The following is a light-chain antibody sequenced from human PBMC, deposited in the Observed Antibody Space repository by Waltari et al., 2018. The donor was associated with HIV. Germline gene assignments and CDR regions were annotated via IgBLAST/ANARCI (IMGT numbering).Light chain of an antibody. CDR2: RNN. V-gene: IGLV1-47*01. CDR1: SSNIGSNY. Sequence: QSVLTQAPSASGTPGQRVTISCSGSSSNIGSNYVYWYHQFPGTAPKLLIYRNNQLPSGVPDRFSGSKSGTSASLAISGLRSEDEADYYCATWDDTLSGPVFGGGTKLTVL. J-gene: IGLJ2*01. CDR3: ATWDDTLSGPV.